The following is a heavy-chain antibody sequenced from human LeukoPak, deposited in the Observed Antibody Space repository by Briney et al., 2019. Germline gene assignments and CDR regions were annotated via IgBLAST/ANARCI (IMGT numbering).Heavy chain of an antibody. J-gene: IGHJ4*02. V-gene: IGHV3-21*01. CDR2: ISSSSSYI. D-gene: IGHD6-19*01. Sequence: GGSLRLSCAASGFTSSSYSMNWVRQAPGKGLEWVSSISSSSSYIYYADSVKGRFTISRDNAKNSLYLQMNSLRAEDTAVYYCARDVAGTKDYWGQGTLVTVSS. CDR3: ARDVAGTKDY. CDR1: GFTSSSYS.